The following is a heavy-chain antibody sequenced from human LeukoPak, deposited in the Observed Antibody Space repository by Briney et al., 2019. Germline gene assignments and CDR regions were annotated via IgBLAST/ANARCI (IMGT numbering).Heavy chain of an antibody. CDR1: GFTFSSYS. D-gene: IGHD2-2*01. CDR3: ARDSGAMLAGYYYYGMDV. V-gene: IGHV3-21*01. CDR2: ISSSSSYI. Sequence: GGSLRLSCAASGFTFSSYSMNWVRQAPGKGLEWVSSISSSSSYIYYADSVKGRFTISRDNAKNSLYLQMNSLRAEDTAVYYCARDSGAMLAGYYYYGMDVWGQATTVTDCS. J-gene: IGHJ6*02.